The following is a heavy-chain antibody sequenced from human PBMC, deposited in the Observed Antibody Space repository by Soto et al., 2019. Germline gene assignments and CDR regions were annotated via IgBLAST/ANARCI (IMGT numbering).Heavy chain of an antibody. V-gene: IGHV4-59*01. CDR1: GGSISAYY. D-gene: IGHD1-26*01. J-gene: IGHJ5*02. CDR3: ARVGSGSYYDFNWFDP. Sequence: SETLSLTCSFSGGSISAYYWSWIRQPPGKGLEWIGHIYYSGSTNYSPSLKSRVTISIDTSKRQFSLKLRSVTAADTAVYYCARVGSGSYYDFNWFDPWGQGKVVTVSS. CDR2: IYYSGST.